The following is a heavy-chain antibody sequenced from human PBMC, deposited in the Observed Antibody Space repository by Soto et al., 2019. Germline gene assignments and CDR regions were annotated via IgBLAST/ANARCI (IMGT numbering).Heavy chain of an antibody. CDR2: IIPILGIA. CDR3: ARVSCSGGSCYSSGAEYFQH. CDR1: GGTFSSYT. V-gene: IGHV1-69*02. J-gene: IGHJ1*01. D-gene: IGHD2-15*01. Sequence: SVKVSCKASGGTFSSYTISWVRQAPGQGLEWMGRIIPILGIANYAQKFQGRVTITADKSTSTAYMELSSLRSEDTAVYYCARVSCSGGSCYSSGAEYFQHWGQGTLVTVSS.